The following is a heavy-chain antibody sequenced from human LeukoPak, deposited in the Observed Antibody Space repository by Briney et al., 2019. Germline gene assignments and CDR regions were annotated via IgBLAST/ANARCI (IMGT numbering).Heavy chain of an antibody. CDR2: INPSGGST. CDR1: GYTFTSYY. V-gene: IGHV1-46*01. Sequence: PGASVKVSCKASGYTFTSYYMHWVRQAPGQGLEWMGIINPSGGSTSYAQKFQGRVTMTEDTSTDTAYMELSSLRSEDTAVYYCATVKLGSGYYYSLDYWGQGTLVTVSS. J-gene: IGHJ4*02. CDR3: ATVKLGSGYYYSLDY. D-gene: IGHD3-22*01.